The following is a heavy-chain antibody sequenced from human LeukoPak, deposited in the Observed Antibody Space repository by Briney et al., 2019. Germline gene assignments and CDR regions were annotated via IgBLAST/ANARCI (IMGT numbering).Heavy chain of an antibody. CDR2: ISAYNGNT. V-gene: IGHV1-18*01. CDR1: SYTFTRYG. D-gene: IGHD6-19*01. Sequence: ASVKVSCKASSYTFTRYGISWVRQAPGQGLEWMGWISAYNGNTNYAQKLQGRVTMTTDTSTSTAYMELRSLRSDDTAVYYCARDRGIAVAGTTIDYWGQGTLVTVSS. CDR3: ARDRGIAVAGTTIDY. J-gene: IGHJ4*02.